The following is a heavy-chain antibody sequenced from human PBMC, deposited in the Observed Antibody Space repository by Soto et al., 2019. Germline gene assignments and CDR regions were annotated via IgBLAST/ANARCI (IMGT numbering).Heavy chain of an antibody. CDR3: ARRLDAFDL. CDR2: IYPDGSDT. Sequence: EVQLVQSGAEVKKPGESLKISCKGSGKSFTSYWIGWVRQMPGKGLGWMGIIYPDGSDTRYSPSFQGQVNISADKSIRTAYLQGSSQKASDTAMYYCARRLDAFDLWGQGTMVTVSS. V-gene: IGHV5-51*01. D-gene: IGHD6-25*01. CDR1: GKSFTSYW. J-gene: IGHJ3*01.